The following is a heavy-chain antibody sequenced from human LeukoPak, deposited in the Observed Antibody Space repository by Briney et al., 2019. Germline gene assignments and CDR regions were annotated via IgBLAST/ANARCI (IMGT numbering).Heavy chain of an antibody. CDR2: IYYSGST. J-gene: IGHJ6*03. D-gene: IGHD6-13*01. CDR3: ARTTEAHSWRTRYYDYYMDV. Sequence: SETLSLTCTVSGGSTSSYYWSWIRQPPGKGLEWIGYIYYSGSTNYNPSLKSRVTISVDTSKNQFSLKLSSVTAADTAVYYCARTTEAHSWRTRYYDYYMDVWGKGTTVAVSS. V-gene: IGHV4-59*12. CDR1: GGSTSSYY.